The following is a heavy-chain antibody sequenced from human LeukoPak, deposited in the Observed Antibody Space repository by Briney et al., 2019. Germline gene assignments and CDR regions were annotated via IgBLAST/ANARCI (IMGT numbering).Heavy chain of an antibody. CDR2: MSSGSRYI. CDR3: ARDRPTGASRLFVVQ. D-gene: IGHD3-3*01. Sequence: GGSLRLSCAASGFTFSSYSVTWVRQAPGKGLEWVSSMSSGSRYIYYADSVRGRFTISRDNAKNSLYLLMNSLRAEDTAVYYCARDRPTGASRLFVVQWGQGTLVTVSS. V-gene: IGHV3-21*01. J-gene: IGHJ4*02. CDR1: GFTFSSYS.